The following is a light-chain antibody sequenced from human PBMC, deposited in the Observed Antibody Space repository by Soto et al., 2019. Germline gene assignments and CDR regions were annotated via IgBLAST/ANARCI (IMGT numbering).Light chain of an antibody. J-gene: IGLJ1*01. CDR3: QAYDDGLSGSV. Sequence: QSVLTQPPAVSGAAGQSVTISCSGSSSNIGAGYDVHWYQQFPGGAPKSLIFGNYNRPSGVPNRFSGSRPGSSASLAIAGLQPEDEAFYYCQAYDDGLSGSVFGTGTKVTVL. CDR1: SSNIGAGYD. V-gene: IGLV1-40*01. CDR2: GNY.